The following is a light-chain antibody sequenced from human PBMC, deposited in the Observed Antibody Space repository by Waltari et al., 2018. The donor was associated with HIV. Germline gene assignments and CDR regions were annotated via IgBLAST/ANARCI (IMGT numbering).Light chain of an antibody. J-gene: IGKJ2*01. Sequence: DIVMTQSPDSLAVSLGERATINCKSSQSILSTAGNRHYLAWYQQRPGQAPNHLIYWASTRESGVPDRFSGSGSGTDFTLTISSLQAEDVAVYYCQQYYDTPYTFGQGTKLDI. CDR1: QSILSTAGNRHY. CDR3: QQYYDTPYT. V-gene: IGKV4-1*01. CDR2: WAS.